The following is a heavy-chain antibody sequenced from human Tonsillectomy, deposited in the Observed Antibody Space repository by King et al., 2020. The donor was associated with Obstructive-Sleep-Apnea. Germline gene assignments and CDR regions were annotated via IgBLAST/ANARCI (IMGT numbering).Heavy chain of an antibody. D-gene: IGHD4-17*01. V-gene: IGHV4-31*03. Sequence: QLQESGPGLVKPSQTLSLTCTVSGGSISSGGYYWSWIRQHPGKGLEWIGYIYYSGSTYYNPSLKSRVTISVDTSKNQFSLKLSSVTAADTAVYYCASRPLRGDYGDRGAFDIWGQGTMVTVSS. J-gene: IGHJ3*02. CDR3: ASRPLRGDYGDRGAFDI. CDR2: IYYSGST. CDR1: GGSISSGGYY.